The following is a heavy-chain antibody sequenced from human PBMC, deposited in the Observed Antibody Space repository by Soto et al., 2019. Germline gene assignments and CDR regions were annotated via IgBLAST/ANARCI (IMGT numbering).Heavy chain of an antibody. CDR3: ARDSGPYDYVWGSHGGMDV. CDR1: GFTLSDYY. V-gene: IGHV3-11*01. CDR2: ISSSGSTI. J-gene: IGHJ6*02. Sequence: PGGSLRLSCAASGFTLSDYYMSWIRQAPGKGLEWVSYISSSGSTIYYADSVKGRFTISRDNAKNSLYLQMNSLRAEDTAVYYCARDSGPYDYVWGSHGGMDVWGQGTTVTVSS. D-gene: IGHD3-16*01.